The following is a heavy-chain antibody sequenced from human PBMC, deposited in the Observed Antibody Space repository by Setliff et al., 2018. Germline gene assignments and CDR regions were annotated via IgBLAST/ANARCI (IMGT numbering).Heavy chain of an antibody. CDR2: INTITGNP. CDR1: GYTFSSYA. CDR3: ARASRFGTTVWKGDYYMDV. Sequence: ASVKVSCKASGYTFSSYAMNWVRQAPGQGLEWMGRINTITGNPTYAQGFTGRFVFSLDTSVSTAYLQISSLQAEDSAVYYCARASRFGTTVWKGDYYMDVWGKGTTVTVSS. D-gene: IGHD4-4*01. J-gene: IGHJ6*03. V-gene: IGHV7-4-1*02.